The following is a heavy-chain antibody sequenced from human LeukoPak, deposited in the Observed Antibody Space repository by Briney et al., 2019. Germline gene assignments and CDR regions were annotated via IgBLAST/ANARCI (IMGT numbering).Heavy chain of an antibody. D-gene: IGHD1-7*01. CDR1: GDSISSYH. J-gene: IGHJ4*02. CDR2: MFSSGST. V-gene: IGHV4-4*07. CDR3: ASLPITGTTSGF. Sequence: SETLSLTCIVSGDSISSYHWSWIRQPAGKGLQWIGHMFSSGSTNYNPSLKSRVTISVDTSKNQFSLKLSSVTAADTAVYYCASLPITGTTSGFWGQGTLVTVSS.